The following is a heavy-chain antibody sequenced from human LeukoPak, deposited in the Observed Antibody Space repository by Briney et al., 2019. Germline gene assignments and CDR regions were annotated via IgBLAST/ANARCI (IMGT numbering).Heavy chain of an antibody. CDR3: AREYYDSSGYYYGGFDY. V-gene: IGHV3-30-3*01. J-gene: IGHJ4*02. D-gene: IGHD3-22*01. Sequence: GGSLRLSCAASGCTFSSYAVHWVRQAPGKGLEWVAVISYDGSNKYYADSVKGRFTISRDNSKNTLYLQMNSLRAEDTAVYYCAREYYDSSGYYYGGFDYWGQGTLVTVSS. CDR2: ISYDGSNK. CDR1: GCTFSSYA.